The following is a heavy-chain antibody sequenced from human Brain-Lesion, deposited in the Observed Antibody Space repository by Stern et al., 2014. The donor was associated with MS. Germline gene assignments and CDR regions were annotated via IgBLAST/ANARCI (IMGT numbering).Heavy chain of an antibody. Sequence: EVHLVESGAEVKKPGESLKISCKGSGYSFTSYWVAWVRQMPGRGLEWMGIIYPRDSDTKYSPSFQGQVTTSADKSISTAYLQWSSLKASDTAMYFCARFYSGSFLDYWGQGSLVTVSS. CDR1: GYSFTSYW. CDR2: IYPRDSDT. V-gene: IGHV5-51*03. CDR3: ARFYSGSFLDY. D-gene: IGHD4-23*01. J-gene: IGHJ4*02.